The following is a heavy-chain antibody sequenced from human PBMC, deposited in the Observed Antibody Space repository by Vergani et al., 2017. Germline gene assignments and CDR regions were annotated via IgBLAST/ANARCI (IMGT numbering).Heavy chain of an antibody. J-gene: IGHJ4*02. CDR3: ATDISIAAAGTFDY. CDR2: IIPIFGTA. Sequence: QVQLVQSGAEVKKTGASVKVSCKASGGTFSSYAISWVRQAPGQGLEWMGGIIPIFGTANYAQKCQGRVTMTEATSTDTAYMELSSLRSEDTAVYYCATDISIAAAGTFDYWGQGTLVTVSS. V-gene: IGHV1-69*06. D-gene: IGHD6-13*01. CDR1: GGTFSSYA.